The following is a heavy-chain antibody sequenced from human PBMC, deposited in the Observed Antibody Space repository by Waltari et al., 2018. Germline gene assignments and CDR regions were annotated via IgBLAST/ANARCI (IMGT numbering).Heavy chain of an antibody. CDR1: GYSLTSYW. Sequence: EVQLVQSDAEVNKPGESLKISCKGPGYSLTSYWIGRWRQMPGTGLEWMGIIYPGDSDTRYSPSFQGQVTISADKSISTAYLQWSSLKASDTAMYYCARHLTKYSSYPDPLFAPWGQGTLVTVSS. CDR3: ARHLTKYSSYPDPLFAP. J-gene: IGHJ5*02. V-gene: IGHV5-51*01. D-gene: IGHD6-6*01. CDR2: IYPGDSDT.